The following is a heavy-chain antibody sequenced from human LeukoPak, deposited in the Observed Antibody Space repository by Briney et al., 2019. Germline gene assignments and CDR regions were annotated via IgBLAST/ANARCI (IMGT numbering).Heavy chain of an antibody. J-gene: IGHJ4*02. V-gene: IGHV3-30*02. CDR3: AKDAGSSRRGFDY. Sequence: GGSLRLSCAASGFTFSSYGMHWVRQAPGKGLEWVAFIRYDGSNKYYADSVKGRFTISRDNSKNTLYLQMNSLRAEDTAVYYCAKDAGSSRRGFDYWGQGTLVTVSS. CDR2: IRYDGSNK. CDR1: GFTFSSYG.